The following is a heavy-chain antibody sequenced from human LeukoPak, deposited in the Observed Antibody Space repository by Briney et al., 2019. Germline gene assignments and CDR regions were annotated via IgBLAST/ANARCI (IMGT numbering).Heavy chain of an antibody. D-gene: IGHD4-17*01. CDR1: GGSISSSRYY. CDR2: IFYSGST. Sequence: SETLSLTCTVSGGSISSSRYYWGWIRQPPGKGLEWIASIFYSGSTYYNPSLKSRVTISVDTSKNQFSLKLSSVTAADTAVYYCARDEMTTVTTDYWGQGTLVTVSS. V-gene: IGHV4-39*01. J-gene: IGHJ4*02. CDR3: ARDEMTTVTTDY.